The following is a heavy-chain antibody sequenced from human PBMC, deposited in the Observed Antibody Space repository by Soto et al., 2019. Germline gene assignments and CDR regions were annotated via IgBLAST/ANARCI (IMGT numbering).Heavy chain of an antibody. J-gene: IGHJ4*02. CDR3: ARTLPPIGY. D-gene: IGHD1-26*01. Sequence: QVQLVQSGAEVKKPGASVKVSCKASGYTFTNYGISWVRQAPGQGLEWMGWINIYNGNTKYAQKLQGRVTVTTDTSTSTAYMELRSLSSDDTAVYYCARTLPPIGYWGQGTLVTVSS. V-gene: IGHV1-18*01. CDR1: GYTFTNYG. CDR2: INIYNGNT.